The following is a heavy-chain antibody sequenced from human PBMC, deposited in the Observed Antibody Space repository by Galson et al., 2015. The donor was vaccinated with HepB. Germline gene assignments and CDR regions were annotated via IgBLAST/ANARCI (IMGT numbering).Heavy chain of an antibody. CDR1: GYSFTSYW. D-gene: IGHD2-2*01. V-gene: IGHV5-51*03. CDR3: ARGYCSSTSCYYFDY. CDR2: IYPGDSDT. Sequence: QSGAEVKKPGESLKISCKGSGYSFTSYWIGWVRQMPGKGLEWMGIIYPGDSDTRYSPSFQGQVTISADKSISTAYLQWSSLKASDTAMYYCARGYCSSTSCYYFDYWGQGTLVTVSS. J-gene: IGHJ4*02.